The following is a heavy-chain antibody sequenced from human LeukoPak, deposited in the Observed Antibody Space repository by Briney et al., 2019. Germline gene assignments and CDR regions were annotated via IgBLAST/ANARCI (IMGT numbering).Heavy chain of an antibody. CDR3: AKHYYDTSGTPRNFDY. CDR1: GFTFSSYA. V-gene: IGHV3-23*01. J-gene: IGHJ4*02. D-gene: IGHD3-22*01. Sequence: GGSLRLSCAASGFTFSSYAMSWVRQPPGKGLEWVSAIGGTNGRTYYADSVKGRFTISRDNSMNTLYLQMNSLRDEDTAVYYCAKHYYDTSGTPRNFDYWGQGTLVTVSS. CDR2: IGGTNGRT.